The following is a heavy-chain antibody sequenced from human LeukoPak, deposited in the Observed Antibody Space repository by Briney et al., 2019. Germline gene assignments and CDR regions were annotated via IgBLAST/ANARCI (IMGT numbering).Heavy chain of an antibody. V-gene: IGHV3-30*04. CDR1: GFTFSSYA. Sequence: PGRSLRLSCAASGFTFSSYAMHWVRQAPGKGLEWVAVISYDGSNKYYADSVKGRFTISRDNSKNTLYLQINSLRAEDTAVYYCARGRFYDILTGYNDCWGQGTLVTVSS. J-gene: IGHJ4*02. CDR3: ARGRFYDILTGYNDC. CDR2: ISYDGSNK. D-gene: IGHD3-9*01.